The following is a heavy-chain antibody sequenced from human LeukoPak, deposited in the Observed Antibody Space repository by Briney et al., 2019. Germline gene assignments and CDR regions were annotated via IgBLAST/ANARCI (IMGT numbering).Heavy chain of an antibody. D-gene: IGHD3-3*01. CDR3: ARDRFESKGRYYDFWSGNPHSDY. Sequence: ASVKVSCKASGYAFTSYYMHWVRQAPGQGLEWMGIINPSGGSTSYAQKFQGRVTMTRDTSTSTVYMELSSLRSEDTAVYYCARDRFESKGRYYDFWSGNPHSDYWGQGTPVTVSS. V-gene: IGHV1-46*01. CDR2: INPSGGST. J-gene: IGHJ4*02. CDR1: GYAFTSYY.